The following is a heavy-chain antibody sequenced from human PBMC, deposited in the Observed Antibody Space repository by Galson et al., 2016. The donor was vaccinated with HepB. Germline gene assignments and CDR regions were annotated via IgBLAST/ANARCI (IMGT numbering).Heavy chain of an antibody. J-gene: IGHJ5*02. CDR2: IYWDDYK. D-gene: IGHD3-3*01. Sequence: PALVKPTQTLTLTCSFSGFSLNTSGLGVAWIRQPPGKALEWLALIYWDDYKTYRPSLKSRLTITKDTSKDQVVLTMTKMDPVDSATYFCAHTWFAPFWSGFHTTDNWFDPWGQGILVTVSS. CDR1: GFSLNTSGLG. V-gene: IGHV2-5*02. CDR3: AHTWFAPFWSGFHTTDNWFDP.